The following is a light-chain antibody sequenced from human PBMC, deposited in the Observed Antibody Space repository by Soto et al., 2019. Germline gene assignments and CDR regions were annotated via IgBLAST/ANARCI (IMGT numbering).Light chain of an antibody. CDR1: SSDVGSYDY. CDR3: SSYSISTAYL. V-gene: IGLV2-14*01. Sequence: QSVLTQPASVSGSPGQSITISCTGTSSDVGSYDYVSWYQLHPGKAPKLMVFEVNNRPSGVSYRFSGSKSGNTASLTISGLQAEDEADYFCSSYSISTAYLFGTGTKVTV. J-gene: IGLJ1*01. CDR2: EVN.